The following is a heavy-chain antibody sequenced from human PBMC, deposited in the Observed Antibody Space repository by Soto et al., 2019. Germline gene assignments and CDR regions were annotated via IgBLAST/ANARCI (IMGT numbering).Heavy chain of an antibody. CDR1: GFTFSDYY. CDR3: ARAVPLGSGSCSDGMDV. J-gene: IGHJ6*02. V-gene: IGHV3-11*01. D-gene: IGHD3-10*01. CDR2: ISSSGSTI. Sequence: LRLSCAASGFTFSDYYMSWIRQAPGKGLEWVSYISSSGSTIYYADSVKGRFTISRDNAKNSLYLQMNSLRAEDTAVYYCARAVPLGSGSCSDGMDVWGQGTTVTVSS.